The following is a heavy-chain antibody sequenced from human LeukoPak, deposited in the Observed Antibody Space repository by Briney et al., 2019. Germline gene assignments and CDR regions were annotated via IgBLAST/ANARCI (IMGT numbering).Heavy chain of an antibody. J-gene: IGHJ4*02. CDR2: IIPILGIA. V-gene: IGHV1-69*04. Sequence: SVKVSCKASGGTFSSYAISWVRQAPGQGLEWMGRIIPILGIANYAQKFQGRVTITADKSTSTAYMELRSLRSDDTAVYYCARVGSRFFDYWGQGTLVTVSS. CDR3: ARVGSRFFDY. D-gene: IGHD3-10*01. CDR1: GGTFSSYA.